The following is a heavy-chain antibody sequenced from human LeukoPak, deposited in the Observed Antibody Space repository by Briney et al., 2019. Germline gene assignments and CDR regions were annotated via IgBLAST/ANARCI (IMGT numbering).Heavy chain of an antibody. CDR2: INPDGSEK. Sequence: GGSLRLSCAASGFIFSSYWMSWVRQAPGKGLEWVANINPDGSEKRYADSLKGRFTISRDNAKNSLYVQINGLRAEDTAVYYCAKETYDSSGYYGYWGQGTLVTVSS. J-gene: IGHJ4*02. CDR3: AKETYDSSGYYGY. CDR1: GFIFSSYW. D-gene: IGHD3-22*01. V-gene: IGHV3-7*01.